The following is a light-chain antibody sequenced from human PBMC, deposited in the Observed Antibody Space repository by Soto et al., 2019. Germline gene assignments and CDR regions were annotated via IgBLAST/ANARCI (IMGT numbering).Light chain of an antibody. J-gene: IGKJ1*01. CDR2: AAS. CDR1: QSISSY. Sequence: DIQMTQSPSSLSASVGDRVTITCRASQSISSYLNWYQQKPGKAPKLLIYAASSLQSVVPSRFSGSGSGTDFTLTISSLQPEDFATYYCQQSYSTPRTLGQGTKWIS. V-gene: IGKV1-39*01. CDR3: QQSYSTPRT.